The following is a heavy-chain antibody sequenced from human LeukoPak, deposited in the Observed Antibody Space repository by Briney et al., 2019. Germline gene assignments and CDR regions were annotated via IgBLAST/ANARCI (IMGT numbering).Heavy chain of an antibody. CDR2: IIPILGIA. CDR1: GGTFSSYA. Sequence: SVKVSCKASGGTFSSYAISWVRQAPGQGLEWMGRIIPILGIANYAQKFQGRVTITADKSTSTAYMELSSLRSEDTAVYYCARDRGYSGYDLGVNWFDPWGQGTLVTVSS. V-gene: IGHV1-69*04. J-gene: IGHJ5*02. CDR3: ARDRGYSGYDLGVNWFDP. D-gene: IGHD5-12*01.